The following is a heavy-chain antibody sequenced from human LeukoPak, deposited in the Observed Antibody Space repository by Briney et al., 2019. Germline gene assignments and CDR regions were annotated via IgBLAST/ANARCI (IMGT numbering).Heavy chain of an antibody. CDR2: INPNNGGT. D-gene: IGHD5-18*01. CDR3: ARGSNTWIQLCLNY. V-gene: IGHV1-2*06. Sequence: ASVKVSCKASGYTFSGYYIHWVRQAPGQGLEWMGRINPNNGGTSYAQKFQGRVTMTRDTSISTAYMELSRLRSDDTAVYYCARGSNTWIQLCLNYWGQGTLVTVSS. J-gene: IGHJ4*02. CDR1: GYTFSGYY.